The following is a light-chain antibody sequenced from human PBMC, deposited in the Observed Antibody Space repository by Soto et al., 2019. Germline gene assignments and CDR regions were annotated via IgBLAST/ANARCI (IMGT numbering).Light chain of an antibody. CDR1: QGISDF. J-gene: IGKJ1*01. Sequence: DIQMTQSPSSLSASVGDRVTITCRASQGISDFLAWYQQKPGKVPKLLIYAASTLQSGVPSRFSGGGSGTDFTLTISSLQPEDVATYYCQKYNSAPRTFGQGTKVEIK. CDR2: AAS. CDR3: QKYNSAPRT. V-gene: IGKV1-27*01.